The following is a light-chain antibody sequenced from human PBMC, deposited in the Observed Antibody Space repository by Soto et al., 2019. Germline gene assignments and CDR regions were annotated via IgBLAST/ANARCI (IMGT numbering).Light chain of an antibody. CDR1: QRVSSY. Sequence: EIVLTQSPATLSLSPGERATLSCRASQRVSSYLAWYQQKPGQAPRLLIYDASNRATGIPARFSGSGSGTDFTLTISSLEPEDFAVYYCQQRSNWRITFGPGTQVD. J-gene: IGKJ3*01. CDR3: QQRSNWRIT. CDR2: DAS. V-gene: IGKV3-11*01.